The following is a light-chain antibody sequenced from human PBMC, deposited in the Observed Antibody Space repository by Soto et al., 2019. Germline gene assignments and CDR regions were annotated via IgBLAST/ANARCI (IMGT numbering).Light chain of an antibody. Sequence: QLVLTQPPSASGTPGQGVTISCSGSSSNIGSHIVNWYQHLPGTAPKLLIYSSNQRPSGVPDRFSGSKSGTSASLAISGLQSEDEADYYCATWDDSLNRVLFGGGTKLTVL. V-gene: IGLV1-44*01. J-gene: IGLJ2*01. CDR2: SSN. CDR1: SSNIGSHI. CDR3: ATWDDSLNRVL.